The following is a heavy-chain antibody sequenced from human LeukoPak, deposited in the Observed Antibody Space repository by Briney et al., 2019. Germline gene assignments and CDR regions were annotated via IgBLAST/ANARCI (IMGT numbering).Heavy chain of an antibody. D-gene: IGHD1-26*01. J-gene: IGHJ2*01. CDR3: ARHYLSWYFDL. Sequence: SETLSLTCTVSGGSISSYYWSWIRQPPGKGLEWIGYIYYSGSTNYNPSLKSRVTISVDTSKNQFSLKLSSVTAADTAVYYCARHYLSWYFDLWGRGTLVTVSS. CDR2: IYYSGST. V-gene: IGHV4-59*08. CDR1: GGSISSYY.